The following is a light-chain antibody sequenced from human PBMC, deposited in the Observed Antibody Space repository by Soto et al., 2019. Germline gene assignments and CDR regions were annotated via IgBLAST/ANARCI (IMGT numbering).Light chain of an antibody. J-gene: IGKJ1*01. CDR3: QQYNSYPWT. CDR1: QSISSY. Sequence: DIQMTHSPSSLSASVGDRVTITCRASQSISSYLNWYQQKPGKAPQLLIYDASSLESGVPSRFSGSGSGTEFTLTISSLQPDDFATYYCQQYNSYPWTFGQGTKVDIK. V-gene: IGKV1-5*01. CDR2: DAS.